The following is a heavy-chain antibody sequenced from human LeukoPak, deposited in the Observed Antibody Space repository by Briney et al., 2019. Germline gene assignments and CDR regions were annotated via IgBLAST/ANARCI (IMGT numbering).Heavy chain of an antibody. CDR3: ARDCVAAAGTGYYFDY. J-gene: IGHJ4*02. D-gene: IGHD6-13*01. Sequence: SETLSLTCTVSGGSISSGDYYWSWIRQPPGKGLEWIGYIYYSGSTYYNPSLKSRVTISVDTSKNQFSLKLSSVTAADTVVYYCARDCVAAAGTGYYFDYWGQGTLVTVSS. V-gene: IGHV4-30-4*01. CDR2: IYYSGST. CDR1: GGSISSGDYY.